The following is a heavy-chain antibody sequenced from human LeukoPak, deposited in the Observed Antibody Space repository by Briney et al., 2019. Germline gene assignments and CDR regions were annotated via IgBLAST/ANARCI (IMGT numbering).Heavy chain of an antibody. J-gene: IGHJ4*02. V-gene: IGHV3-20*04. CDR2: INGNGGST. Sequence: GGSLRLSCAASGFTFDDYGMSWVRQAPGKGLEWVSSINGNGGSTAYADSVKGRFTISRDNAKNSLYLQMNSLRAEGTAFYYCARHDFWSGFKGGDYWGQGTLVTVSS. CDR1: GFTFDDYG. D-gene: IGHD3-3*01. CDR3: ARHDFWSGFKGGDY.